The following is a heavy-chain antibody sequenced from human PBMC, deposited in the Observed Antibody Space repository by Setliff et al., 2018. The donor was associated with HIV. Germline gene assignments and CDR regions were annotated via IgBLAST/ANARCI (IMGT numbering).Heavy chain of an antibody. Sequence: PSETLSLTCTVSGGSISSSSYYWGWIRQPPGKGLGWIGSIYYSGSTYYNPSLKSRVTISVDTSKTHFFLKLTSVTAADTATYYCARGGIAADWGQGTLVTVSS. CDR1: GGSISSSSYY. J-gene: IGHJ4*02. D-gene: IGHD6-25*01. CDR3: ARGGIAAD. V-gene: IGHV4-39*02. CDR2: IYYSGST.